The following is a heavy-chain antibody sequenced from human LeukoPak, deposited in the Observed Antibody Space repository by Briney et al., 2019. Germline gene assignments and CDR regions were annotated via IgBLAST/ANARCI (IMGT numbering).Heavy chain of an antibody. CDR1: GFTFSSHG. CDR3: AKDLGWIHFGY. J-gene: IGHJ4*02. D-gene: IGHD5-18*01. CDR2: ISGSGGSI. V-gene: IGHV3-23*01. Sequence: GGSLRLSCAASGFTFSSHGMNWVRQAPGRGLEWVSGISGSGGSIYYADSVKGRFTISRDNSKNTLYLQMNSLRAEDTAVYYCAKDLGWIHFGYWGQGTLVTVSS.